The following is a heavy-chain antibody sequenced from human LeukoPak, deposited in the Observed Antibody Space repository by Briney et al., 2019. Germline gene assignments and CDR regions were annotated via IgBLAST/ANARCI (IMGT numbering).Heavy chain of an antibody. V-gene: IGHV3-66*01. CDR3: ARVALSGGDFDY. CDR2: IYSGATT. D-gene: IGHD7-27*01. J-gene: IGHJ4*02. Sequence: GGSLRLSCAVSGFTVTSNYMSWVRQAPGKGLEWVSVIYSGATTYYADSVKGRFTISRDTSKNTLYLQMISLRAEDTAVYYCARVALSGGDFDYWGQGTLATVSS. CDR1: GFTVTSNY.